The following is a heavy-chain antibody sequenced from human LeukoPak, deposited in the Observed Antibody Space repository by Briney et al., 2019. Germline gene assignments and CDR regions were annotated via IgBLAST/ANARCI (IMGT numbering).Heavy chain of an antibody. J-gene: IGHJ1*01. CDR1: EFTFSSYA. D-gene: IGHD3-3*01. CDR3: AKDPTYYDFWSGYPEYFQH. CDR2: ISGSGGST. Sequence: QPGGSLRLSCAASEFTFSSYAMSWVRQAPGKGLEWVSAISGSGGSTYYADSVKGRFTISRDNSKNTLYLQMNSLRAEDTAVYYCAKDPTYYDFWSGYPEYFQHWGQGTLVTVSS. V-gene: IGHV3-23*01.